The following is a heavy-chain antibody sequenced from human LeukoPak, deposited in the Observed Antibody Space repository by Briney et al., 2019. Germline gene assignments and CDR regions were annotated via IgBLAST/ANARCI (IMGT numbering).Heavy chain of an antibody. CDR2: IYNTEST. D-gene: IGHD6-13*01. V-gene: IGHV4-59*08. CDR1: GGSIVDYY. J-gene: IGHJ4*02. Sequence: SETLSLTCTVSGGSIVDYYWSWIRQPPGKGLEWIGYIYNTESTNYNPSLKSRVTISVDTSKNQFSLKVSSVTAADTAMYYCARHLSSSWLYFDYWGQGTLVTVSS. CDR3: ARHLSSSWLYFDY.